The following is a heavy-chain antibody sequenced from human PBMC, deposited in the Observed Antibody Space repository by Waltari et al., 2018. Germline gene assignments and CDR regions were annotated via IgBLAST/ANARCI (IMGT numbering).Heavy chain of an antibody. D-gene: IGHD6-19*01. CDR2: INHSGST. CDR3: ARGVKVEAVARGDAFDI. Sequence: QVQLQQWGAGLLKPSETLSLTCAVYGGSFSGYYWSWIRQPPGKGLEWIGEINHSGSTNYNPSLKSRVTISVDTSKNQFSLKLSSVTAADTAVYYCARGVKVEAVARGDAFDIWGQGTMVTVSS. J-gene: IGHJ3*02. CDR1: GGSFSGYY. V-gene: IGHV4-34*01.